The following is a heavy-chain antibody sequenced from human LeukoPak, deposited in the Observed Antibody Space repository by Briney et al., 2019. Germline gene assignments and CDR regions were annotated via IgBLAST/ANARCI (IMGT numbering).Heavy chain of an antibody. CDR3: ARAGQGYCTSASCYLSLDY. V-gene: IGHV4-4*02. CDR2: IYHSGST. D-gene: IGHD2-2*01. J-gene: IGHJ4*02. Sequence: SETLSLTCAVSGGSISSSNWWSWVRQPPGKGLEWIGQIYHSGSTNYNPSLKSRVAISVDKSKNQFSLNLNSVTAADTAVYYCARAGQGYCTSASCYLSLDYWGQGTLVTVSS. CDR1: GGSISSSNW.